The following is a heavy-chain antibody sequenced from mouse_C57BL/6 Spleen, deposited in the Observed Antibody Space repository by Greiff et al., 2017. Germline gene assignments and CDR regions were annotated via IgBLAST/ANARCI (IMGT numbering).Heavy chain of an antibody. J-gene: IGHJ3*01. V-gene: IGHV1-76*01. Sequence: VQLQESGAELVRPGASVKLSCKASGYTFTDYYINWVKQRPGQGLEWIARIYPGSGNTYYNEKFKGKATLTAEKSSSTAYMQLSSLTSEDSAVYCCARGAYYYGSSYGFAYWGQGTLVTVSA. CDR1: GYTFTDYY. D-gene: IGHD1-1*01. CDR3: ARGAYYYGSSYGFAY. CDR2: IYPGSGNT.